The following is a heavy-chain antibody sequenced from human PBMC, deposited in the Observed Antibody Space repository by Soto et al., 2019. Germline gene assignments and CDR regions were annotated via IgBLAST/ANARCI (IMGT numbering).Heavy chain of an antibody. CDR1: GFTFSSYA. V-gene: IGHV3-23*01. J-gene: IGHJ4*02. CDR2: ITGGVGVT. D-gene: IGHD1-26*01. CDR3: AKFQGATFNKWYFHY. Sequence: EVQLLESGGGLVQPGGSLRLSCAASGFTFSSYAMTWVRQAPGKGLEWVSVITGGVGVTYYADSVKGRFTISRDNSKNTLYLQMNSLRAEDTAVYSWAKFQGATFNKWYFHYCGQGALVTFSS.